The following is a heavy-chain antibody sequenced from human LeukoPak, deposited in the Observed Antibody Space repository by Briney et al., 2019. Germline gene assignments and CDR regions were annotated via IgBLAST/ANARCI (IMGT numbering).Heavy chain of an antibody. J-gene: IGHJ4*02. CDR2: ISYDGSKK. CDR3: ARVVGGATSLDY. V-gene: IGHV3-30*04. Sequence: GGSLRLSCAASGFTFSNYAFHGVRQAPGKGLEWVAVISYDGSKKYYADSMKGRITISRDDSKNTLYLQVSSLRAEDTAVYYCARVVGGATSLDYWGQGTLVTVSS. D-gene: IGHD1-26*01. CDR1: GFTFSNYA.